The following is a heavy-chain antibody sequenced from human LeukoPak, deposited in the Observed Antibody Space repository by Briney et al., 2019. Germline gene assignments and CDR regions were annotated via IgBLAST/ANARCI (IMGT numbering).Heavy chain of an antibody. Sequence: GESLRLSCAASGFTFSSYGMHWVRQAPGKGLEWVAVISYDGSNKYYADSVKGRFTISRDNSKNTLYLQMSSLRAEDTAVYYCAKDSYYYDSSGYFDYWGQGTLVTVSS. D-gene: IGHD3-22*01. J-gene: IGHJ4*02. CDR1: GFTFSSYG. CDR3: AKDSYYYDSSGYFDY. CDR2: ISYDGSNK. V-gene: IGHV3-30*18.